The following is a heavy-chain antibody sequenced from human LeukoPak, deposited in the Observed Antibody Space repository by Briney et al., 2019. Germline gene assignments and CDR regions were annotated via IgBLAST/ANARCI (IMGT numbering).Heavy chain of an antibody. CDR3: AKDLRIRYFDWFAD. J-gene: IGHJ4*02. D-gene: IGHD3-9*01. Sequence: GGSLRLSCAASGFTFSSYGMHWVRQAPGKGLEWVAFIRYDGSNKYYADSVKGRFTISRDNSENTLYLQMNSLRAEDTAVYYCAKDLRIRYFDWFADGGQGTLVTVSS. V-gene: IGHV3-30*02. CDR1: GFTFSSYG. CDR2: IRYDGSNK.